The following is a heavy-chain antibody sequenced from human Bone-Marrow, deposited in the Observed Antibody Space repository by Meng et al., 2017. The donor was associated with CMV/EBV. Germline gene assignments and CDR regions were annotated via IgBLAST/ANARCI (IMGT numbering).Heavy chain of an antibody. CDR2: IQVIGHT. CDR1: GASITTYN. CDR3: AGSRPGGGACDY. J-gene: IGHJ4*02. D-gene: IGHD3-16*01. Sequence: QAPIPEPGPGLVKPSATLPLPCIVSGASITTYNWNWVRQPAGQGLEWIGLIQVIGHTVYNPSLKSRVTVSLDASKSQFSLTLNSVTAADTATYYCAGSRPGGGACDYWGQGILVTVSS. V-gene: IGHV4-4*07.